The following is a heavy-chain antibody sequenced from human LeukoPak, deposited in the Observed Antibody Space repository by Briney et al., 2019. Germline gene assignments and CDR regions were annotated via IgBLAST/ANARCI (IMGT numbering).Heavy chain of an antibody. D-gene: IGHD3-22*01. J-gene: IGHJ3*02. CDR2: IIPILGIA. CDR3: ARQGYYYDSSGSPDAFGI. CDR1: GGTFSSYA. Sequence: GSSVKVSCKASGGTFSSYAISWVRQAPGQGLEWMGRIIPILGIANYAQKFQSRVTITADKSTSTAYMELSSLRSEDTAVYYCARQGYYYDSSGSPDAFGIWGQGTMVTVSS. V-gene: IGHV1-69*04.